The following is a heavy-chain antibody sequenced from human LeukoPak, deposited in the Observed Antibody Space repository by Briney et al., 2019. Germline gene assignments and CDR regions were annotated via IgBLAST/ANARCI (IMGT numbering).Heavy chain of an antibody. CDR2: INHSGST. CDR1: GGSFSGYY. J-gene: IGHJ5*02. CDR3: ARGDFWFDP. V-gene: IGHV4-34*01. Sequence: SETLSLTCAVYGGSFSGYYWSWIRQPPGKGLEWIGEINHSGSTNYNPSLKSRVTISVDTSKNQFSLKLSSVTAADTAVYYCARGDFWFDPWGQGTLVTVSS.